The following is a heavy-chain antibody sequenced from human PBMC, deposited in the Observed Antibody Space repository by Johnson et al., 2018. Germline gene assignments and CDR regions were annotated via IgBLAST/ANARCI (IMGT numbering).Heavy chain of an antibody. D-gene: IGHD7-27*01. J-gene: IGHJ3*02. CDR3: AATPGDLAFDI. Sequence: QVQLVQSGGGVVQPGRSLRLSCGASGSTFSRYGMHWVRQAPGKGLEWVAVISYDGSNKYYADSVKGRFPISRDNSKNTLYLQMNSLRAEDTAVYYCAATPGDLAFDIWGQGTMVTVSS. CDR2: ISYDGSNK. V-gene: IGHV3-30*03. CDR1: GSTFSRYG.